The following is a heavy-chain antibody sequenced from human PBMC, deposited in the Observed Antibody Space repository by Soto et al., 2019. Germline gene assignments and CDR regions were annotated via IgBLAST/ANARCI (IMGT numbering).Heavy chain of an antibody. J-gene: IGHJ4*02. CDR3: ARSVEGHFDY. V-gene: IGHV3-48*02. CDR2: ITSDTNTI. CDR1: GFRFNIYS. D-gene: IGHD6-19*01. Sequence: EVQLVESGGGLVQPGGSLRLTCVASGFRFNIYSMNWIRQAPGKGLEWSSYITSDTNTIKYADSVKGRFTISRDNVKNLVYLQMNSLRDEDTAVYFCARSVEGHFDYGGQGAVVTVSS.